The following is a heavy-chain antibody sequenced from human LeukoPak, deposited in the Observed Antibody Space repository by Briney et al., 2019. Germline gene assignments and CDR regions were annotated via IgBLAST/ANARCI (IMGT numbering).Heavy chain of an antibody. CDR3: ARDRYGGNSGEFDY. Sequence: PSETLSLTCTVSGGSISSYYWSWIRQSPGKALEWIGYIYYTGTPNYNPSLKGRVTILVDQSKNQSSLKLSSVPAADTAVYYCARDRYGGNSGEFDYWGQGTLVTVSS. CDR1: GGSISSYY. J-gene: IGHJ4*02. V-gene: IGHV4-59*01. CDR2: IYYTGTP. D-gene: IGHD4-23*01.